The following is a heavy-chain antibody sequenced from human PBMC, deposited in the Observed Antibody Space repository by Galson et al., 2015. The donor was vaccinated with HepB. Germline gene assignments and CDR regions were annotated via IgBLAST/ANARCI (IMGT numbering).Heavy chain of an antibody. CDR1: GFTVSSNY. J-gene: IGHJ6*02. CDR3: ARAILSLRIAVAGPVYGMDV. Sequence: SLRLSCPASGFTVSSNYMSWVRQAPGKGLEWVSVIYSGGSTYYADSVKGRFTIYRDKSKNTLYLQMNSLRAEDTAVYYCARAILSLRIAVAGPVYGMDVWGQGTTVTVSS. D-gene: IGHD6-19*01. CDR2: IYSGGST. V-gene: IGHV3-66*01.